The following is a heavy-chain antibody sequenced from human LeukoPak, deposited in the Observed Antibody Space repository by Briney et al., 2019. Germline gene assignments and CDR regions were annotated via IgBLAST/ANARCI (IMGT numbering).Heavy chain of an antibody. J-gene: IGHJ4*02. D-gene: IGHD3-10*01. CDR3: TRDTGYGSVNL. CDR1: GGSISPYY. CDR2: IFYSGST. V-gene: IGHV4-59*01. Sequence: SETLSLTCTVSGGSISPYYWNWIRQPPGKGLEWIGYIFYSGSTAYNPSLKSRDTILVDTSNSQFSLKLSSVTAADTAVYYCTRDTGYGSVNLWGQGTLVTVSS.